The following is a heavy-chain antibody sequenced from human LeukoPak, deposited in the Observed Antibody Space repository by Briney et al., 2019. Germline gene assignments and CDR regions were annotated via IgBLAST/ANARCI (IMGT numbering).Heavy chain of an antibody. CDR1: GFTFNSYE. D-gene: IGHD2-21*01. CDR3: ARFTHGGDFDY. CDR2: ISSSGSTI. J-gene: IGHJ4*02. Sequence: GGALRLSCAASGFTFNSYEMNWVRQAPGKGLEWVSYISSSGSTIYYADSVKGRFTISRDNSKNTLYLQMNSLRAEDTAVYYCARFTHGGDFDYWGQGTLVTVSS. V-gene: IGHV3-48*03.